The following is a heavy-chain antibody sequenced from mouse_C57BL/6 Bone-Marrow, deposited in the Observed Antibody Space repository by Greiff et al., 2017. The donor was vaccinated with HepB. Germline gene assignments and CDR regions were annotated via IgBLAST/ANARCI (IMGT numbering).Heavy chain of an antibody. D-gene: IGHD2-1*01. V-gene: IGHV1-66*01. CDR1: GYSFTSYY. Sequence: VKLMESGPELVKPGASVKISCKASGYSFTSYYIHWVKQRPGQGLEWIGWIYPGSGNTKYNEKFKGKATLTADTSSSTAYMQLSSLTSEDSAVYYCIYYGNPGYFDYWGQGTTLTVSS. CDR2: IYPGSGNT. CDR3: IYYGNPGYFDY. J-gene: IGHJ2*01.